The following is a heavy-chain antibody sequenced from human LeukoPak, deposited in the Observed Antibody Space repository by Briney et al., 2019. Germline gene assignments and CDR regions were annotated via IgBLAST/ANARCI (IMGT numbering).Heavy chain of an antibody. CDR2: IYHSGST. D-gene: IGHD6-13*01. V-gene: IGHV4-4*02. CDR3: ARSLRYSSSGYYFDY. J-gene: IGHJ4*02. CDR1: GGSISSSNW. Sequence: PSETLSLTCAVSGGSISSSNWWSWVRQPPGKGLEWIGEIYHSGSTNYNPSLKGRATISVDKSKNQFSLKLSSVTAADTAVYYCARSLRYSSSGYYFDYWGQGTLVTVSS.